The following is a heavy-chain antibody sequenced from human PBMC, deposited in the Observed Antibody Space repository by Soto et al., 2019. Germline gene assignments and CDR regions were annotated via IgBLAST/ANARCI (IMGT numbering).Heavy chain of an antibody. V-gene: IGHV5-51*01. D-gene: IGHD1-26*01. CDR2: IYPGDSDT. J-gene: IGHJ6*02. CDR3: ARRSATTPAYYYGMDV. CDR1: GYSFTSYW. Sequence: PGESLKISCKGSGYSFTSYWIGWVRQMPGKGLEWMGIIYPGDSDTRYSPSFQGQVTISADKSISTAYLQWSSLKASDTAMYYCARRSATTPAYYYGMDVWGQGTKVTVSS.